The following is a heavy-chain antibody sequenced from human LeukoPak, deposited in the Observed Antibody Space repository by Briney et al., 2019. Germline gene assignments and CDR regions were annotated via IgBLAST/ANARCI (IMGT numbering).Heavy chain of an antibody. J-gene: IGHJ4*02. CDR2: ISGSGGST. Sequence: GGSLGLSCAASGFTFSSYAMSWVRQAPGKGLEWVSAISGSGGSTYYADSVKGRFTISRDNSKNTLYLQMNSLRAEDTAVYYCAKDRGVWGSYRYYFDYWGQGTLVTVSS. CDR1: GFTFSSYA. V-gene: IGHV3-23*01. D-gene: IGHD3-16*02. CDR3: AKDRGVWGSYRYYFDY.